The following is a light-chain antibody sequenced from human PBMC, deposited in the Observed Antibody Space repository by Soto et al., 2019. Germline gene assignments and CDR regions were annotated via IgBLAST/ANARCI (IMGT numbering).Light chain of an antibody. CDR1: QSVSSQ. J-gene: IGKJ4*01. CDR2: EAS. CDR3: QQRSDWPLT. Sequence: EIVLTQSPATLSLSPGERATLSCRASQSVSSQLAWYQQKPGQAPRLLIYEASNRATGIPARFSGSGSGTEFTLTISSLEPEDFALYYCQQRSDWPLTFGGGTQVEIK. V-gene: IGKV3-11*01.